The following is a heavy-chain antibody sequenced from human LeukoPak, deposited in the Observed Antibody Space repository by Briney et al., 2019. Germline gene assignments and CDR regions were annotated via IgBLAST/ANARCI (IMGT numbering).Heavy chain of an antibody. CDR1: GGSISSDGYY. Sequence: SETLSLTCNVSGGSISSDGYYWTWIRQLPGKGLEWIGHIYYSGGTSYNPSLKSRVTISVDTSKNQFSLKLSSVTAADTAAYYCARDEYSGSGTFDYWGQGTLVTVSS. D-gene: IGHD5-12*01. CDR2: IYYSGGT. V-gene: IGHV4-31*03. J-gene: IGHJ4*02. CDR3: ARDEYSGSGTFDY.